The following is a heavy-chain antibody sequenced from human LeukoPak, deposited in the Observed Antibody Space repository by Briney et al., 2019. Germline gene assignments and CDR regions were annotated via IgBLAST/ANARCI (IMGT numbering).Heavy chain of an antibody. D-gene: IGHD3-10*01. CDR3: ARGLGYYYGSVGDY. CDR2: IRNKAYGGTT. Sequence: GGSLRLSCAASGFTFSSYWMSWVRQAPGKGLEWIGFIRNKAYGGTTEYAASVRGRFVFSRDDSKSIAYLQMNSLKTEDTAVYYCARGLGYYYGSVGDYWGQGTLVTVSS. V-gene: IGHV3-49*04. J-gene: IGHJ4*02. CDR1: GFTFSSYW.